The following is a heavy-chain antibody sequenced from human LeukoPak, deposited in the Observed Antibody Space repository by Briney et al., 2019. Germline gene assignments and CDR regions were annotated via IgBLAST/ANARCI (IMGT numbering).Heavy chain of an antibody. CDR3: ARDLFKWFGEFPGNWFDP. V-gene: IGHV4-30-4*08. CDR2: IYYSGST. Sequence: LRLSCAASGFTFSSYAMSWVRQAPGKGLEWIGYIYYSGSTYYNPSLTSRVTISVDTSKNQFSLKLSSVTAADTAVYYCARDLFKWFGEFPGNWFDPWGQGTLVTVSS. CDR1: GFTFSSYA. D-gene: IGHD3-10*01. J-gene: IGHJ5*02.